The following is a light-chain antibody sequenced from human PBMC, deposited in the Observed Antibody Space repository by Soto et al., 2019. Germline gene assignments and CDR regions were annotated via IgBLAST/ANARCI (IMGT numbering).Light chain of an antibody. J-gene: IGKJ1*01. Sequence: EIVLTQSPGTLYLSPGERATLSCRASQSVSSSYLAWYQQKPGQAPRLLIYGASSRATGIPDRFSGSGSGTDFTLTISRLEPEDFTVYYCKQYGSSRWTLGQGTKV. V-gene: IGKV3-20*01. CDR3: KQYGSSRWT. CDR2: GAS. CDR1: QSVSSSY.